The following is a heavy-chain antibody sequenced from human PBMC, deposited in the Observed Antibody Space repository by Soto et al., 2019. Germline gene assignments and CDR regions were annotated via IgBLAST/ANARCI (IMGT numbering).Heavy chain of an antibody. D-gene: IGHD6-6*01. CDR1: GYSVSSNSPA. CDR3: ARQDIAARPDSLNHYGMDV. Sequence: PSQTISVTCAMSGYSVSSNSPAWNCIRQSPWRGLEWLGRTYYRSKWYNDYAVSVKSRITINPDTSKNQFSLQLNSVTPEDTAVYYCARQDIAARPDSLNHYGMDVWGQGTTVTVSS. V-gene: IGHV6-1*01. J-gene: IGHJ6*02. CDR2: TYYRSKWYN.